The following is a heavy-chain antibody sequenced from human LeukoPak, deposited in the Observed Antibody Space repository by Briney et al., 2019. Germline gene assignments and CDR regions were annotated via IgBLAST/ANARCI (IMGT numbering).Heavy chain of an antibody. V-gene: IGHV3-64D*09. CDR3: VKPARSGWYYFDY. J-gene: IGHJ4*02. D-gene: IGHD6-19*01. CDR1: GFTFSSYG. Sequence: GGSLRLSCSASGFTFSSYGMHWVRQAPGKGLESVSAISSNGGSTYYADSVKGRFTISRDNSKNTLHLQMSSLRAEDTAVYYCVKPARSGWYYFDYWGQGTLVTVSS. CDR2: ISSNGGST.